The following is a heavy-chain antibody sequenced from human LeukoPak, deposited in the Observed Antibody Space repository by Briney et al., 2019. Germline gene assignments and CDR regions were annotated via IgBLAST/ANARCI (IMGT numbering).Heavy chain of an antibody. V-gene: IGHV1-18*01. CDR3: ARAGYCSGGSCHTGDFDI. CDR1: GYTFTSYG. J-gene: IGHJ3*02. D-gene: IGHD2-15*01. Sequence: ASVKVSCNASGYTFTSYGITLVRQAPGQGLELMGWISPYNDNANYAQKLQGKVPMPTDTSTGTAYMELRSLRPDDTAAYYCARAGYCSGGSCHTGDFDIKGQGTMVTGSS. CDR2: ISPYNDNA.